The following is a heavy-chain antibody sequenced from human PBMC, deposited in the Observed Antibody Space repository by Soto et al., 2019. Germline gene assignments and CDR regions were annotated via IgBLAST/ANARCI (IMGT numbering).Heavy chain of an antibody. Sequence: QITLKESGPPLVKPTQTLTLTCTFSGFSLSTSAVGVGWIRQPPGKALEWLAFIYWDDDKGYSPSLKSSLTITKDASKNQVVLAMTNMDPVDTATYYCAHLVVAGLTYYFDYWGQGTLVTVSS. CDR3: AHLVVAGLTYYFDY. J-gene: IGHJ4*02. V-gene: IGHV2-5*02. D-gene: IGHD2-15*01. CDR2: IYWDDDK. CDR1: GFSLSTSAVG.